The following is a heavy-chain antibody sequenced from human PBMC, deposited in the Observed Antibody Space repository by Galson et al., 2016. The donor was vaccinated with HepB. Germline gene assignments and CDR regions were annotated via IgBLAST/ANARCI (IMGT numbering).Heavy chain of an antibody. CDR3: ARGLGYDYSNYEPGF. CDR1: GGSISNYY. V-gene: IGHV4-59*01. CDR2: ISYSGNT. J-gene: IGHJ4*02. Sequence: ATLSLPCTLSGGSISNYYWMWIRPPPGKGLEWIGYISYSGNTRYNPSVKSRVTISIDMSKNQFSLKLSSVTAADTAVYYWARGLGYDYSNYEPGFWGQGTLVTVSS. D-gene: IGHD4-11*01.